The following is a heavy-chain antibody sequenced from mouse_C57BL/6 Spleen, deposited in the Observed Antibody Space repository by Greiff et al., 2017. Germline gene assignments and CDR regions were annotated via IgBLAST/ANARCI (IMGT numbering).Heavy chain of an antibody. Sequence: QVQLQQPGAELVKPGASVKMSCKASGYTFTSYWITWVKQRPGQGLEWIGDIYPGSGSTNYNEKFKSKATLTVDTSSSTAYMQRSSLTSEDSAVYYCARRCYDGYYVGYYAMDYWGQGTSVTVSS. J-gene: IGHJ4*01. CDR2: IYPGSGST. D-gene: IGHD2-3*01. V-gene: IGHV1-55*01. CDR3: ARRCYDGYYVGYYAMDY. CDR1: GYTFTSYW.